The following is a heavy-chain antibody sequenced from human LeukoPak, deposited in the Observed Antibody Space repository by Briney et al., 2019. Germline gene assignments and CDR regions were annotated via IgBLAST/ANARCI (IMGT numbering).Heavy chain of an antibody. CDR2: IYTSGST. V-gene: IGHV4-61*02. CDR1: GGSISSGSYY. Sequence: SETLSLTCPVSGGSISSGSYYWSWIRQPAGKGLEWIGRIYTSGSTNYNPSLKSRVTISVDTSKNQFSLKLSSVTAADTAVYYCAATSIAVAAWYFDLWGRGTLVTASS. D-gene: IGHD6-19*01. J-gene: IGHJ2*01. CDR3: AATSIAVAAWYFDL.